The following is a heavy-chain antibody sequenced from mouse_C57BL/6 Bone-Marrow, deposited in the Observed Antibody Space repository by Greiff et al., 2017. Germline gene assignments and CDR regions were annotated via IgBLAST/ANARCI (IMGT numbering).Heavy chain of an antibody. V-gene: IGHV14-4*01. Sequence: FQLQQSGAELVGPGASVKLSCPASAFNFKDDYIPWLKQRPEQGREGIGWIDPENVVTEYASKFQGKATITADTSSNTAYLQLSSLTSEDTAVYYCTTWNYSNYGYWGQGTTLTVSS. CDR3: TTWNYSNYGY. J-gene: IGHJ2*01. D-gene: IGHD2-5*01. CDR2: IDPENVVT. CDR1: AFNFKDDY.